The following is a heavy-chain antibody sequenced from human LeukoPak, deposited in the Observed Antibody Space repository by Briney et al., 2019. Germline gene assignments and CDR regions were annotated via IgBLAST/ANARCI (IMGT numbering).Heavy chain of an antibody. V-gene: IGHV4-38-2*01. D-gene: IGHD6-19*01. J-gene: IGHJ4*02. CDR2: IYHNGNT. CDR1: GYSISSGYY. CDR3: ARGGGWSSFDY. Sequence: SETLSLTCAVSGYSISSGYYWAWIRQPPGKGLEWIGKIYHNGNTYYNPSLKGRVTISVDTSKNQFSLKLSSVTAADTAVYYCARGGGWSSFDYWGQGTLVTVSS.